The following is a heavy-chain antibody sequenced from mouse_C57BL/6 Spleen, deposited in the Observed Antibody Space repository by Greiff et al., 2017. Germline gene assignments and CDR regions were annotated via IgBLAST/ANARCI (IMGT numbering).Heavy chain of an antibody. CDR2: IDPSDSYT. CDR1: GYTFTSSW. Sequence: QVQLKQPGAELVMPGASVKLSCKASGYTFTSSWMHWVKQRPGQGLEWIGEIDPSDSYTNYNQKFKGKSTLTVDKSSRTAYMQLSSLTSEDSAVYYCARVGTSAYYFDYWGQGTTLTVSS. J-gene: IGHJ2*01. D-gene: IGHD6-1*01. CDR3: ARVGTSAYYFDY. V-gene: IGHV1-69*01.